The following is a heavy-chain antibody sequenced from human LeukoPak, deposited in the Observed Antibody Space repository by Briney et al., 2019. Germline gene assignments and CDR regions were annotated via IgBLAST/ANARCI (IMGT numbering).Heavy chain of an antibody. Sequence: NPSETLSLTCTVSGGSISSSNYYWSWIRQPAGKGLEWIGRIYTSGTTNYNPSLKSRVTISIDTSKNQFSLKLSSVTAADTAVYYCARGLWFGDENPPYFDYWGQGTLVTVSS. CDR3: ARGLWFGDENPPYFDY. V-gene: IGHV4-61*02. D-gene: IGHD3-10*01. CDR2: IYTSGTT. CDR1: GGSISSSNYY. J-gene: IGHJ4*02.